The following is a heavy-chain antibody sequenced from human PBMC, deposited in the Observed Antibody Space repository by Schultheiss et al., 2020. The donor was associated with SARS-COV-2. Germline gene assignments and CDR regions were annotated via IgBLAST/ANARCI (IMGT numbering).Heavy chain of an antibody. Sequence: GGSLRLSCAASGFTFSSYWMHWVRQAPGKGLEWVSAISGSGGSTYYADSVKGRFTISRDNSKNTLYLQMNSLRAEDTAVYYCARSYYGSGSYYPGPFDYWGQGTLVTVSS. J-gene: IGHJ4*02. D-gene: IGHD3-10*01. CDR3: ARSYYGSGSYYPGPFDY. CDR1: GFTFSSYW. CDR2: ISGSGGST. V-gene: IGHV3-23*01.